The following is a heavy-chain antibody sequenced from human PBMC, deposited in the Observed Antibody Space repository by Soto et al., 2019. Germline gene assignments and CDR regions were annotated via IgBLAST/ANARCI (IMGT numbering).Heavy chain of an antibody. CDR1: GGSISSYY. J-gene: IGHJ4*02. CDR3: ARAARLRWIDY. Sequence: QVQLQESGPGLVKPSETLSLTCTVSGGSISSYYWSWIRQPPGKGLEWIGYIYYSGSTNYNPSLKSRVTISVDTSKNQFSLKLSSVTAADTAVYYCARAARLRWIDYWGQGTLVTVSS. CDR2: IYYSGST. D-gene: IGHD4-17*01. V-gene: IGHV4-59*01.